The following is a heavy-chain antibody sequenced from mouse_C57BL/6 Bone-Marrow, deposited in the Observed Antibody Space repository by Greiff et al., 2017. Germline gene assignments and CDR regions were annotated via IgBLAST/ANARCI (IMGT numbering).Heavy chain of an antibody. D-gene: IGHD2-3*01. V-gene: IGHV1-54*01. Sequence: QVQLQQSGAELVRPGTSVKVSCKASGYAFTNYLIEWVKQRPGQGLEWIGVINPGSGGTNYNEKFKGKATLTADKSSSTAYMQLSSLTSEDSAVYFCARCYDGYDYWGQGTTLTVSS. CDR2: INPGSGGT. CDR3: ARCYDGYDY. J-gene: IGHJ2*01. CDR1: GYAFTNYL.